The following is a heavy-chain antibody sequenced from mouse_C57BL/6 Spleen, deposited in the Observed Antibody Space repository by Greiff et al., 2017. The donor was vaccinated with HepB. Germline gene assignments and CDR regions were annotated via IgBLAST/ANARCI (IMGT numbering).Heavy chain of an antibody. Sequence: QVQLKESGPGLVAPSQSLSITCTVSGFSLTSYGVDWVRQSPGKGLEWLGVIWGVGSTNYNSALKSRLSISKDNSKSQVFLKMNSRQTDDTAMYYCARSYYYGSSWYFDVWGTGTTVTVSS. V-gene: IGHV2-6*01. D-gene: IGHD1-1*01. J-gene: IGHJ1*03. CDR1: GFSLTSYG. CDR2: IWGVGST. CDR3: ARSYYYGSSWYFDV.